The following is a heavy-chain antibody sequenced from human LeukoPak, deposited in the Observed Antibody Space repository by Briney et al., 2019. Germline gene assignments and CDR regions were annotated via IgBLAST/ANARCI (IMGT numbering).Heavy chain of an antibody. J-gene: IGHJ4*02. CDR2: ISGFNGNT. V-gene: IGHV1-18*01. Sequence: GASVKVSCKASGYTFTSYGVSWVRQAPGQGLEWVGWISGFNGNTNYAQKLQDRVTMTTDTSTTTAYMELSSLRSEDTAVYYCARDSTPHLIAVAGTGYNFDYWGQGTLVTVSS. D-gene: IGHD6-19*01. CDR1: GYTFTSYG. CDR3: ARDSTPHLIAVAGTGYNFDY.